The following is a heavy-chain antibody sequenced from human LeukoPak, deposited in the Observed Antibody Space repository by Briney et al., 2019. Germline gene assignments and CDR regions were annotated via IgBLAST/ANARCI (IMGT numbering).Heavy chain of an antibody. V-gene: IGHV4-39*01. J-gene: IGHJ4*02. CDR2: IYYSGST. D-gene: IGHD3-10*01. CDR3: ARHVVGSGSYYDY. Sequence: SETLSLTCTVSGGSISSSSYYWGWIRQPPGKRLEWIGSIYYSGSTYYNPSLKSRVTKSVDTSKNQFSMKLTSVTAAYTAVYYCARHVVGSGSYYDYWGQGTLVTVSS. CDR1: GGSISSSSYY.